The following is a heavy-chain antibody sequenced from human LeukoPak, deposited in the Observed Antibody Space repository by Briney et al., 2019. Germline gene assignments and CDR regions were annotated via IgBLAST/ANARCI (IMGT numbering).Heavy chain of an antibody. V-gene: IGHV3-21*01. CDR3: ARKSFTYYYDSSGYPWAFDI. CDR1: GFTFSSYS. J-gene: IGHJ3*02. D-gene: IGHD3-22*01. Sequence: GGSLRLSCAASGFTFSSYSMNWVGQAPGKGLGGVSSISSRSSYIYYADSVKGRFTISRDNAKNSLYLQMNSLRAEDTAVYYCARKSFTYYYDSSGYPWAFDIWGQGTMVTVSS. CDR2: ISSRSSYI.